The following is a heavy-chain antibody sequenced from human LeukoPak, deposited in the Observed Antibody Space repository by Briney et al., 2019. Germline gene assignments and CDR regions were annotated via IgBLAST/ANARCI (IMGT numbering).Heavy chain of an antibody. J-gene: IGHJ3*02. Sequence: GGSLRLSCAASGFTFSSYAMSWVRHAPGKGLEWVSAISGSGGSTYYADSVKGRFTISRDNSKNTLYLQMNSLRAEDTAVYYCAKNQWLVRGAFDIWGQGTMVTVSS. V-gene: IGHV3-23*01. CDR3: AKNQWLVRGAFDI. CDR2: ISGSGGST. D-gene: IGHD6-19*01. CDR1: GFTFSSYA.